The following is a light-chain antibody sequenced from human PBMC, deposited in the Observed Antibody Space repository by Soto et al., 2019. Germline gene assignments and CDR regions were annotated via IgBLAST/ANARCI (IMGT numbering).Light chain of an antibody. V-gene: IGLV2-14*02. J-gene: IGLJ2*01. CDR1: SSDVGSYNL. Sequence: QSVLTQPASVSGSPGQSITISCTGTSSDVGSYNLVSWYQQHPGKAPKLMIYEGTKRPSGVSDRFSGSKSGNTASLTISGLQAEDETDYYCSSYTSTNHVVFGGGTQLTVL. CDR2: EGT. CDR3: SSYTSTNHVV.